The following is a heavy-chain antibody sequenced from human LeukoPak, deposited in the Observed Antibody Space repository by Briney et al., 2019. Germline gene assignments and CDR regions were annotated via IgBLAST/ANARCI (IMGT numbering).Heavy chain of an antibody. CDR2: IYYTGST. Sequence: PSETLSLTCTVSGGSISSDYWSWFRQPPGRGLEWIGYIYYTGSTTYNPSLKSRLTISVDTSKSQFSLKLNSVTAADTAVYYCARDLGPSRGFDYWGRGTLVTVSS. V-gene: IGHV4-59*01. CDR1: GGSISSDY. CDR3: ARDLGPSRGFDY. D-gene: IGHD3-10*01. J-gene: IGHJ4*02.